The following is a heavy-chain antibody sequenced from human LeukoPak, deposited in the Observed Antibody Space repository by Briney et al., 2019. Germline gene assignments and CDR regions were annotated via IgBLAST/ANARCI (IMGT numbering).Heavy chain of an antibody. CDR2: IKKDGSTK. V-gene: IGHV3-7*01. CDR1: GFTFSSYA. Sequence: GGSLRLSCAASGFTFSSYAMSWVRQAPGKGLEWVASIKKDGSTKYYVDSVKGRFTISRDNAKNSLFLQVNSLRAEDTAVYYCARDGAAVGDDFDYWGQGTLVTVSS. J-gene: IGHJ4*02. CDR3: ARDGAAVGDDFDY. D-gene: IGHD6-13*01.